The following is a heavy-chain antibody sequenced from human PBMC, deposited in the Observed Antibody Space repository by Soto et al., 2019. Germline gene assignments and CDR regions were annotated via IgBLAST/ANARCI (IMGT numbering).Heavy chain of an antibody. V-gene: IGHV6-1*01. CDR1: GDSVSSNSAA. CDR3: AREGSIAAHCGMDV. J-gene: IGHJ6*02. Sequence: PSQTLSLTCAISGDSVSSNSAAWNWIRQSPSRGLEWLGRTYYRSKLYNDYAVSVKSRITISPDTSKNQFSLQLNSVTPEDTAVYYYAREGSIAAHCGMDVWGQGTTVTVSS. D-gene: IGHD6-6*01. CDR2: TYYRSKLYN.